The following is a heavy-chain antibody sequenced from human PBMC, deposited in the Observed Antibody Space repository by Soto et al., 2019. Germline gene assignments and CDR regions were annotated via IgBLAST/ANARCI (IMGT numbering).Heavy chain of an antibody. CDR1: GGSFNTHS. J-gene: IGHJ6*02. Sequence: QVPLVQSGAEMREPGSLVKLSCKASGGSFNTHSITWVRQAPGQGLEWMGGIVPMFGTTNYTQKLQGRLTISADESASTTYMELRSLRSEDTAIYYCARGSYDFWSGPGGFYYYAMDVWGQGTTVTVS. D-gene: IGHD3-3*01. CDR3: ARGSYDFWSGPGGFYYYAMDV. V-gene: IGHV1-69*01. CDR2: IVPMFGTT.